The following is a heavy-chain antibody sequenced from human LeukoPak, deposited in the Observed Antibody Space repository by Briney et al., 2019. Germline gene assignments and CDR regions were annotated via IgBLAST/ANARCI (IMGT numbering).Heavy chain of an antibody. D-gene: IGHD3-10*01. CDR3: ARGKRGYYGSGSYSNDY. CDR2: IKQDGSEK. Sequence: GGSLRLSCAASGFTFSSYWMSWVRQAPGKGLEWVANIKQDGSEKYYVDSVKGRFTISRDNAKNSLYLQMNSLRAEDTAVYYCARGKRGYYGSGSYSNDYWGQGTLVTVSS. V-gene: IGHV3-7*01. CDR1: GFTFSSYW. J-gene: IGHJ4*02.